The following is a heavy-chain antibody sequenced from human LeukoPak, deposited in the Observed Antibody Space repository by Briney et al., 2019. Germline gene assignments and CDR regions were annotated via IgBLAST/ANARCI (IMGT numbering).Heavy chain of an antibody. D-gene: IGHD6-13*01. CDR2: ISYDGTNK. J-gene: IGHJ3*02. V-gene: IGHV3-30-3*01. CDR1: GFTFTNYA. Sequence: PGRSLRLSCAASGFTFTNYALHRVPQAPGKGLEWVAVISYDGTNKYYADSVKGRFTISRDNSKNTLSLQMNSLRAEDTAGYYCAKGGASSSWYDAFDIWGQGTMVTVSS. CDR3: AKGGASSSWYDAFDI.